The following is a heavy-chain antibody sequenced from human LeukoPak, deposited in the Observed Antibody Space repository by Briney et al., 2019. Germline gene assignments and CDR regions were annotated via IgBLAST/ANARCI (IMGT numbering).Heavy chain of an antibody. D-gene: IGHD5-12*01. CDR2: IWYDGNNK. J-gene: IGHJ6*03. Sequence: GRSLRLSCAASGFNFSNYGMHWVRQAPGKGLEWVAVIWYDGNNKYCADSVKGRFTISRDNSKNTLYLRMNSLRAVDTAVYYCAKDPVARDYYYYMDVWGKGTTVTVSS. CDR1: GFNFSNYG. CDR3: AKDPVARDYYYYMDV. V-gene: IGHV3-33*06.